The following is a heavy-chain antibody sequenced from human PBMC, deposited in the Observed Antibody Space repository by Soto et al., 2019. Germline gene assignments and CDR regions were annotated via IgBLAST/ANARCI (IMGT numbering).Heavy chain of an antibody. Sequence: SETLSLTCAVSGGSISSDDYSWTWIRQPPGKALEWLGYISDSGDTYYNPSLKSRATISADRPKNQFSLNLSSVTAADTAVYYCARGSTDYFDSTGYNGYFDYWGQGTPVT. CDR3: ARGSTDYFDSTGYNGYFDY. CDR2: ISDSGDT. CDR1: GGSISSDDYS. J-gene: IGHJ4*02. V-gene: IGHV4-30-2*01. D-gene: IGHD3-22*01.